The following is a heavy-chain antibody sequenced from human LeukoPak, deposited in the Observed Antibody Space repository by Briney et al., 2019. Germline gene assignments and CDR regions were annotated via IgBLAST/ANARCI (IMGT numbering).Heavy chain of an antibody. D-gene: IGHD1-1*01. CDR1: GNPISSFF. CDR2: MHYSGDS. V-gene: IGHV4-59*01. CDR3: ARDLELERNRWNYFES. J-gene: IGHJ4*02. Sequence: ASETLSLTCTVSGNPISSFFWSWIRQPPRKGLEWIGSMHYSGDSKYNPSLRSRVSLSIDTSKQQFSLRLSSVTAADTAVYYCARDLELERNRWNYFESWGQGALVTVSS.